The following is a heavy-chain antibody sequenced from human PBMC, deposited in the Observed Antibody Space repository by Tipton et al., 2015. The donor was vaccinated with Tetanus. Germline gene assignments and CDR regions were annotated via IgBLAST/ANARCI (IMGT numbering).Heavy chain of an antibody. CDR1: GTSVRGSSHD. V-gene: IGHV4-61*01. Sequence: TLSLTCAVSGTSVRGSSHDWTWIRQPPGKGLEWIGYVYHSGLTNYTPSPKSRLTISIDTSKNQFSLKLKSVTAADTAVYYCARANNDYPKKGPFDYWGQGILVIVSS. D-gene: IGHD5-12*01. CDR2: VYHSGLT. CDR3: ARANNDYPKKGPFDY. J-gene: IGHJ4*01.